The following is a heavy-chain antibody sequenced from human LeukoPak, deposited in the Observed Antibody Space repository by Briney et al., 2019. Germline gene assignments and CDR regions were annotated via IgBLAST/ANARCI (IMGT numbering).Heavy chain of an antibody. V-gene: IGHV3-21*06. Sequence: GGSLRLSCAASGFTFSSYSMNWVRQAPGKGLEWVSSISSSSSYIYYADSVKGRFTISRDNAQNSVHLQMNSLRAEDTAVYYCATRYCSIAACRASSYKCMDDWGKGTTVIVSS. CDR2: ISSSSSYI. CDR3: ATRYCSIAACRASSYKCMDD. CDR1: GFTFSSYS. D-gene: IGHD2-2*01. J-gene: IGHJ6*04.